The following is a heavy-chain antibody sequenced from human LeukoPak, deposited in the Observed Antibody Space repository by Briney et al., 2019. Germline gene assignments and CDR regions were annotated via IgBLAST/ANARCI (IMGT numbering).Heavy chain of an antibody. V-gene: IGHV1-69*04. CDR2: IIPIFGIA. CDR3: ARGVVTTNRNWFDP. J-gene: IGHJ5*02. CDR1: GGTFSSYA. Sequence: ASVKVSCKASGGTFSSYAISWVRQAPGQGLEWMGMIIPIFGIANYAQKFHGRVTITEDQSTSTAYMELRSLRSEDTAVYYCARGVVTTNRNWFDPWGQGTLVTVSS. D-gene: IGHD4-11*01.